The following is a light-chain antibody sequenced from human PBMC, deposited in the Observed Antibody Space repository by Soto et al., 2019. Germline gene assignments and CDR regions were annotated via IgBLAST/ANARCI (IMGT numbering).Light chain of an antibody. J-gene: IGKJ1*01. CDR3: QQYGSSPT. V-gene: IGKV3-20*01. Sequence: DIVFTQSPGTLSLSPGERATLSCRSSQSVSSNYLAWYQQKPDQAPRLVIYDVSGRATGIPDRFSGSGSGTDLTLTISRLEPEDFAVYYCQQYGSSPTFGKGTKVEIK. CDR2: DVS. CDR1: QSVSSNY.